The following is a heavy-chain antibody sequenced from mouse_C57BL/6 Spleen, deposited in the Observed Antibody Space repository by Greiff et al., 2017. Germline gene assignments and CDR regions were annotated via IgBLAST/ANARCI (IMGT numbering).Heavy chain of an antibody. V-gene: IGHV1-15*01. D-gene: IGHD4-1*01. J-gene: IGHJ4*01. CDR2: IDPETGDT. Sequence: VQLQQSGAELVRPGASVTLSCKASGYTFTDYEMHWLNQTPVHGLEWIGAIDPETGDTAYNQKFKGKAILTADKSSSTAYMELRSLTSEDSAVYYCTRNWDEGDAMDYWGQGTSVTGAS. CDR1: GYTFTDYE. CDR3: TRNWDEGDAMDY.